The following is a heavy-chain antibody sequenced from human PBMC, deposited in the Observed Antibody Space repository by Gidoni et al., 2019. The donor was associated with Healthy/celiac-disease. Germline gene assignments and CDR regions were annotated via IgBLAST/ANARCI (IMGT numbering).Heavy chain of an antibody. CDR3: ARAVVPAAMVFWFDP. CDR2: IIPIFGTA. Sequence: GIIPIFGTANYAQKFQGRVTITADESTSTAYMELSSLRSEDTAVYYCARAVVPAAMVFWFDPWGQGTLVTVSS. J-gene: IGHJ5*02. D-gene: IGHD2-2*01. V-gene: IGHV1-69*01.